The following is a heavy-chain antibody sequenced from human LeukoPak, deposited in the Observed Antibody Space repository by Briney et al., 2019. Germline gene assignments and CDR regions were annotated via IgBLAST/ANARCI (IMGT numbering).Heavy chain of an antibody. CDR2: IWYDGSNK. D-gene: IGHD3-22*01. CDR3: AKRGVVIRVILVGFHREANYFDS. CDR1: GFTFSSYG. Sequence: PGGSLRLSCAASGFTFSSYGMHWVRQAPGKGLEWVAVIWYDGSNKYYADSVKGRFTISRDNSKNTLYLQMNSLRAEDTAVYFCAKRGVVIRVILVGFHREANYFDSWGQGALVTVSS. J-gene: IGHJ4*02. V-gene: IGHV3-33*06.